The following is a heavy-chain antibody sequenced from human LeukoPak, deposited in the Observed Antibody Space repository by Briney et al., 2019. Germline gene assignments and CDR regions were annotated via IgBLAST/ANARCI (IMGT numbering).Heavy chain of an antibody. Sequence: SVKVSCKASGGTFGRYGITWLRQAPGQRLEWMGGVSPLYGTSDYAQRFQGRVTISADESTSTASLEVRSLKSEDTAVYYCARDCSGGRCYGAFDFWGQGTLVIVSS. V-gene: IGHV1-69*13. CDR3: ARDCSGGRCYGAFDF. D-gene: IGHD2-15*01. J-gene: IGHJ3*01. CDR1: GGTFGRYG. CDR2: VSPLYGTS.